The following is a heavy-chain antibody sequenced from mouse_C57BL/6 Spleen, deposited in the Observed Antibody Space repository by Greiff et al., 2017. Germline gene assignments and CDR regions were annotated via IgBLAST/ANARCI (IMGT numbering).Heavy chain of an antibody. CDR1: GYTFTDYY. Sequence: EVQLQQSGPELVKPGASVKISCKASGYTFTDYYMNWVKQSHGKSLEWIGDIHHNNGGTRYNQKFKGKATLTVDKYTSTAYMELRSMTSEDAAVYYCSRAGYYGSSYFYWYFDVWGTGTTVTVAS. CDR2: IHHNNGGT. D-gene: IGHD1-1*01. V-gene: IGHV1-26*01. CDR3: SRAGYYGSSYFYWYFDV. J-gene: IGHJ1*03.